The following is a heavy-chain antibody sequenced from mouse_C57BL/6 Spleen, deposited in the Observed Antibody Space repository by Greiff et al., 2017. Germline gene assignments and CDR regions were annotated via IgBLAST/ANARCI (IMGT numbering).Heavy chain of an antibody. CDR2: ISYDGSN. D-gene: IGHD2-4*01. CDR3: ARSTMTYYYAMDY. CDR1: GYSITSGYY. J-gene: IGHJ4*01. V-gene: IGHV3-6*01. Sequence: EVKLQESGPGLVKPSQSLSLTCSVTGYSITSGYYWNWIRQFPGNKLEWMGYISYDGSNNYNPSLKNRISITRDTSKNQFFLKLNSVTTEDTATYYCARSTMTYYYAMDYWGQGTSVTVSS.